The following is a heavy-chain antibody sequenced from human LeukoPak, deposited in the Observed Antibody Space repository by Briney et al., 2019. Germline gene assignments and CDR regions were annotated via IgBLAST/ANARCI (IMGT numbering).Heavy chain of an antibody. Sequence: GGSLRLSCAASGFTFSSYEMNWVRQAPGKGLEWVSYISSSCSTIYYADSVKGRFTISRDNAKNSLYLQMNSLRAEDTAVYYCARDSLPYDYVWGSYRFFDPWGQGTLVTVSS. CDR2: ISSSCSTI. V-gene: IGHV3-48*03. CDR3: ARDSLPYDYVWGSYRFFDP. CDR1: GFTFSSYE. J-gene: IGHJ5*02. D-gene: IGHD3-16*02.